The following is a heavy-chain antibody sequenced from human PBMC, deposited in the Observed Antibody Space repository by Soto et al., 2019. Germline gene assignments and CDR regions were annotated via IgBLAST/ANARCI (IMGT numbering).Heavy chain of an antibody. V-gene: IGHV3-7*01. J-gene: IGHJ4*02. CDR2: IKQDGSEK. D-gene: IGHD6-6*01. CDR3: ANLQYWYSSSPHY. CDR1: GFTFSSYW. Sequence: HPGGSLRLSCAASGFTFSSYWMSWVRQAPGKGLEWMANIKQDGSEKYYVDSVKGRFTISRDNAKNSLYLQMNSLRAEDTAVYYCANLQYWYSSSPHYWGQGTLVTVPQ.